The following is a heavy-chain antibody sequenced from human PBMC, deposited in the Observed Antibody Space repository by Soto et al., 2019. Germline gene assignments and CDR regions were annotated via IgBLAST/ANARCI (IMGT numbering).Heavy chain of an antibody. CDR2: IYYSGST. CDR3: ARDRGAFYGSGSHDVYYYYGMDV. J-gene: IGHJ6*02. V-gene: IGHV4-59*01. D-gene: IGHD3-10*01. CDR1: GGSISSYY. Sequence: SETLSLTCTVSGGSISSYYWSWIRPPPGKGLEWIGYIYYSGSTNYNPSLKSRVTISVDTSKNQFSLKLSSVTAADTAVYYCARDRGAFYGSGSHDVYYYYGMDVWGQGTTVTVSS.